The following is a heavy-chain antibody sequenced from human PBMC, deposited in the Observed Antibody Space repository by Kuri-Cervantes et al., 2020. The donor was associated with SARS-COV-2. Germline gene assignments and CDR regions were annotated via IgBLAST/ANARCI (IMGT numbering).Heavy chain of an antibody. CDR1: GFTFSDYY. Sequence: GESLKISCAASGFTFSDYYMSWIRQAPGKGLEWVSYISSSSSYTNYADSVKGRFTISRDNAKNSLYLQMNSLRAEDTAVYYCARGRYYFDYWGQGTLVTVSS. CDR2: ISSSSSYT. CDR3: ARGRYYFDY. J-gene: IGHJ4*02. V-gene: IGHV3-11*06.